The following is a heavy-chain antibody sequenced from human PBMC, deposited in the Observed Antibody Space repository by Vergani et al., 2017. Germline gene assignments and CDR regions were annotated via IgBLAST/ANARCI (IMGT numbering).Heavy chain of an antibody. CDR1: GGSISSYY. D-gene: IGHD2-15*01. CDR3: ARGSCLGGSCYKPLFDY. V-gene: IGHV4-4*07. CDR2: IYTSGST. J-gene: IGHJ4*02. Sequence: QVQLQESGPGLVKPSETLSLTCTVSGGSISSYYWSWIRQPAGKGLEWIGRIYTSGSTNSNPSLKSRVPMSEDTSKNQFSLNLTSVTAADTAVYFCARGSCLGGSCYKPLFDYWGQGILVTVSS.